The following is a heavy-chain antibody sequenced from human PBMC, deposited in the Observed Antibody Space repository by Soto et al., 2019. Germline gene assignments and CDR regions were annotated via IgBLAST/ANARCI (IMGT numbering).Heavy chain of an antibody. CDR3: ASRTNGAFFVY. CDR2: IGSRSSTI. Sequence: QVQLVESGGGLVKPGGSLRLSCAASGFTFSDYYMSWIRQAPGKGLEWVSYIGSRSSTIFYADSVKGRFTISRDNVKNSLYLQMNSLRAEDTAVYYCASRTNGAFFVYWGQGILVTVSS. V-gene: IGHV3-11*01. J-gene: IGHJ4*02. D-gene: IGHD2-8*01. CDR1: GFTFSDYY.